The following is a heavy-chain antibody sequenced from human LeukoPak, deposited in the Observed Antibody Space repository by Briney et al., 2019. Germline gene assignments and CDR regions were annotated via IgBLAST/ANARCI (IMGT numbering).Heavy chain of an antibody. CDR3: ARGPRNDP. D-gene: IGHD1-14*01. CDR1: GYTFTSYY. J-gene: IGHJ5*02. CDR2: INPSGGST. Sequence: ASVKVSCKASGYTFTSYYMHWVRQAPGQGLEWMGIINPSGGSTNYAQKFEGRVTMTRDMSTSTVYMELSSLRSDDTAVYFCARGPRNDPWGQGTLVTVSS. V-gene: IGHV1-46*01.